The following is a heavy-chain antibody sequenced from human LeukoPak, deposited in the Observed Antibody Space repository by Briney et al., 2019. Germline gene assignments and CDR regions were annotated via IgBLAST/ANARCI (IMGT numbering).Heavy chain of an antibody. CDR1: GSDFTGYH. D-gene: IGHD6-25*01. Sequence: ASVKVSCKASGSDFTGYHIHWVRQAPGQGLEWMAWMNTNDGGIRYAQRVQGRVTVTRDTSISTAYMELSGLKSDDTAIYYCVGEAAGGFDLWGQGTPVTVSS. J-gene: IGHJ5*02. V-gene: IGHV1-2*02. CDR3: VGEAAGGFDL. CDR2: MNTNDGGI.